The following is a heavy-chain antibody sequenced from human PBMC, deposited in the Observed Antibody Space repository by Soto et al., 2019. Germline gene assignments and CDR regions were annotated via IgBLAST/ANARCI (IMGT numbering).Heavy chain of an antibody. CDR1: GFTFSSYS. D-gene: IGHD2-2*01. Sequence: EVQLVESGGGLVKPGGSLRLSCAASGFTFSSYSMNWVRQAPGKGLEWVSSISSSSSYIYYADSVKGRFTISRDNAKNSLYLKMNSLRAEDTAVYYCARARGGYCSSTSCRNDYYYYYYMDVWGKGTKVTVSS. CDR3: ARARGGYCSSTSCRNDYYYYYYMDV. V-gene: IGHV3-21*01. CDR2: ISSSSSYI. J-gene: IGHJ6*03.